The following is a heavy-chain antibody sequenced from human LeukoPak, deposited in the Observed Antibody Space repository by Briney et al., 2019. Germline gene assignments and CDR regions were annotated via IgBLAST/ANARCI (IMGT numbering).Heavy chain of an antibody. CDR3: AKVEKNHMVRGVITT. V-gene: IGHV3-23*01. CDR2: ISGSGGST. D-gene: IGHD3-10*01. Sequence: GGTLRLSCAASGFTFSSYGMSWVRQAPGKGLEWVSAISGSGGSTYYADSVKGRFTISRDNSKNSLYLQMNSLRTEDTALYYCAKVEKNHMVRGVITTWGQGTLVTVSS. J-gene: IGHJ5*02. CDR1: GFTFSSYG.